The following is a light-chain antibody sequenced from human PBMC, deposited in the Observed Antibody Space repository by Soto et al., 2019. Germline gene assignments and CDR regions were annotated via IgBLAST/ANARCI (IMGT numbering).Light chain of an antibody. Sequence: QSALTQPASVSGSPGQSITISCTGTSSDVGSYNFVSWFQQHPGIAPKLMIYEANKRPSGVSSRFSGSKSGNTASLTISGLQADDEADYYCCSYAGSSTLIFGGGTKLTVL. CDR1: SSDVGSYNF. CDR2: EAN. V-gene: IGLV2-23*01. J-gene: IGLJ2*01. CDR3: CSYAGSSTLI.